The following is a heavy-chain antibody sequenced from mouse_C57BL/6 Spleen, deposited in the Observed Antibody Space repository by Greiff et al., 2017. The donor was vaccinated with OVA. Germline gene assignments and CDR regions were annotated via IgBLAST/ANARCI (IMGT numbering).Heavy chain of an antibody. CDR3: ARDRSTMVTTGAMDY. Sequence: EVKLMESGPGLVKPSQSLSLTCSVTGYSITSGYYWNWIRQFPGNKLEWMGYISYDGSNNYNPSLKNRISITRDTSKNQFFLKLNSVTTEDTATYYGARDRSTMVTTGAMDYWGQGTSVTVSS. CDR2: ISYDGSN. D-gene: IGHD2-2*01. V-gene: IGHV3-6*01. J-gene: IGHJ4*01. CDR1: GYSITSGYY.